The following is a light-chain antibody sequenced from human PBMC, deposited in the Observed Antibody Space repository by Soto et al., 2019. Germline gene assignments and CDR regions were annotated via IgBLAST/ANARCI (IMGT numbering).Light chain of an antibody. V-gene: IGKV1-5*02. CDR2: DAS. CDR1: RSISSW. CDR3: QQYSNWPPIT. J-gene: IGKJ5*01. Sequence: DIQIPQSPSPLVASVGDRVPIICRASRSISSWLAWYQPKPGKAPKLVIYDASSLESGVPSRFSASGSGTEFTLTLTSLQPADFANYYCQQYSNWPPITFGQGTRLEIK.